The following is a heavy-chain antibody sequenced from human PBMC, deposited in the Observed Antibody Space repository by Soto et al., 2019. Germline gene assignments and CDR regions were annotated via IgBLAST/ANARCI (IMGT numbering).Heavy chain of an antibody. Sequence: GGSLRLACAASGVTFGSYAMSCVRQAPGKGLEWVSAISGSGGSTYYADSVKGRFTISRDNSKNTLYLQMNSLRAEDTAVYYCARVPTVVTTAYYIDFTGKGTLGTVS. V-gene: IGHV3-23*01. J-gene: IGHJ4*02. CDR2: ISGSGGST. D-gene: IGHD4-17*01. CDR1: GVTFGSYA. CDR3: ARVPTVVTTAYYIDF.